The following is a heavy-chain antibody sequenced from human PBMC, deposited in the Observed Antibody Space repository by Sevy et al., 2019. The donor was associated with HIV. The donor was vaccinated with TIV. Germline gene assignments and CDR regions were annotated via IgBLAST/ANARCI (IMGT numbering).Heavy chain of an antibody. J-gene: IGHJ3*02. CDR1: GSTFSDYY. Sequence: GGSLRLSCAASGSTFSDYYMSWIRQAPGKGLEWVSYISSSGSTIYYADSVKGRFTISRDNAKNSLYLQMNSLRAEDTAVYYCARVGLNWNDGGDAFDIWGQGTMVTVSS. CDR2: ISSSGSTI. D-gene: IGHD1-1*01. CDR3: ARVGLNWNDGGDAFDI. V-gene: IGHV3-11*01.